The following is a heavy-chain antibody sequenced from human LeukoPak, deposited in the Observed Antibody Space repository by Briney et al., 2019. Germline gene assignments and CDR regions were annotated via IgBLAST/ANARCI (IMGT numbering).Heavy chain of an antibody. D-gene: IGHD1-26*01. CDR1: GCSISSYY. CDR3: ARVLVSGSGSYRFDY. Sequence: SETLSLTCTVSGCSISSYYWSWIRQPPGKGLEWIGYIYYSGSTNYNPSLKSRVTISVDTSKNQFSLKLSSVTAADTAVYYCARVLVSGSGSYRFDYWGQGTLVTVSS. J-gene: IGHJ4*02. CDR2: IYYSGST. V-gene: IGHV4-59*01.